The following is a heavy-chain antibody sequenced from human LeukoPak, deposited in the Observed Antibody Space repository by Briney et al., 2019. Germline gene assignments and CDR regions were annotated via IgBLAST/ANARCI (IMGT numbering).Heavy chain of an antibody. V-gene: IGHV3-48*04. CDR3: ARDPVVPPDY. Sequence: GGSLRLSCAAPGFTFSSYGIHWVRQAPGKGLEWVSYISSSGSTIYYADSVKGRFTISRDNAKNSLYLQMNSLRAEDTAVYYCARDPVVPPDYWGQGTLVTVSS. CDR1: GFTFSSYG. D-gene: IGHD2-2*01. CDR2: ISSSGSTI. J-gene: IGHJ4*02.